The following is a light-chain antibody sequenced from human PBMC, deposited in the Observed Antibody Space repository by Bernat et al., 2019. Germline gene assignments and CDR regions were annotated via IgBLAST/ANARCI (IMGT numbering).Light chain of an antibody. CDR2: GNN. J-gene: IGLJ1*01. CDR3: QSIDSSLTRI. Sequence: QSVLTQPPSVSGAPGQRVTISCTGSSSNIGAGYDVHWYQQLPGTAPKLLIYGNNNRPSGVPDRFSGSKSGTSASLAIAGLQAEDEADYYCQSIDSSLTRIFGTGTTVSVL. V-gene: IGLV1-40*01. CDR1: SSNIGAGYD.